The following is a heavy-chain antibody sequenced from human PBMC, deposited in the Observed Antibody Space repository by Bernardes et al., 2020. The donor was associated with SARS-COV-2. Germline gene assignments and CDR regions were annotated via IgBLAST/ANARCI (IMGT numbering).Heavy chain of an antibody. CDR3: AKELNWNHFDY. CDR2: IPSDGSHT. CDR1: GFTFSSYG. V-gene: IGHV3-30*02. Sequence: SLRLSCAASGFTFSSYGMLWVRQAPGKGLEWVAFIPSDGSHTYYADSVKGRFTISRDNSKNTLYLQMNSLRTEDTAVYYCAKELNWNHFDYWGPGSLVTVSS. J-gene: IGHJ4*02. D-gene: IGHD1-20*01.